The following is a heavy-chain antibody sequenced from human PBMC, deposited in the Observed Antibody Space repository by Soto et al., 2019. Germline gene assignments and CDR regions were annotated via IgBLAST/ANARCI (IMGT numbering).Heavy chain of an antibody. Sequence: PGGSLRLSCAASGFIFSTYDMHWVRQATGKGLEWVSAIGTLRDTYYLDSVKGRFTISRENARNSVYLQMNSLRAGDTAVYYCARGRSNHYGSSPPQRFDPWGGGTLVPVS. CDR2: IGTLRDT. CDR3: ARGRSNHYGSSPPQRFDP. V-gene: IGHV3-13*01. J-gene: IGHJ5*02. CDR1: GFIFSTYD. D-gene: IGHD3-10*01.